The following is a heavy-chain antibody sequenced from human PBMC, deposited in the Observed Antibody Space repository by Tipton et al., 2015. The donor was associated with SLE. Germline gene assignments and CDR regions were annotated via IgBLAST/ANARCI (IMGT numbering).Heavy chain of an antibody. J-gene: IGHJ6*03. Sequence: TLSLTCAVYGGPFSGYYWSWIRKPPGKGLEGVGEINHSGSTNYNPSLKSRVTISVDTSKNQFSLKLSSGTAADAAVYYCARQGPLWSSYYCMDVWGNGPTVTVSS. CDR2: INHSGST. CDR1: GGPFSGYY. V-gene: IGHV4-34*01. D-gene: IGHD3-10*01. CDR3: ARQGPLWSSYYCMDV.